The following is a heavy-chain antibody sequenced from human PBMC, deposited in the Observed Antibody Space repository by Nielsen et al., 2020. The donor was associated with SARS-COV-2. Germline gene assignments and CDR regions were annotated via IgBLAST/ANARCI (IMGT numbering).Heavy chain of an antibody. Sequence: ASVKVSCKASGYTFTSNYMHWVRQAPGQGLEWMGIINPSGGSTTYAQKLQGRVTMTRDTSTSTVYMELSSLRSEDTAVYYCARATTGSPVTVHFDYWGQGTLVTVSS. D-gene: IGHD4-17*01. CDR1: GYTFTSNY. V-gene: IGHV1-46*04. CDR3: ARATTGSPVTVHFDY. J-gene: IGHJ4*02. CDR2: INPSGGST.